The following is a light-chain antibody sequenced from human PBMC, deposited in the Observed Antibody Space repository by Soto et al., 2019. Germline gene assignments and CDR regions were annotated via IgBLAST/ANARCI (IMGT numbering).Light chain of an antibody. CDR2: EVT. CDR3: SSYAGNNNLI. V-gene: IGLV2-8*01. J-gene: IGLJ2*01. CDR1: SSDVGRYNY. Sequence: QSALTQPPSASGSPGQSVTISCTGTSSDVGRYNYVSWYQQHPGKAPKLIIYEVTKRPSGLPDRFSGSKSDNTASLTVSGLQAEDEADYYCSSYAGNNNLIFGGGTKVTVL.